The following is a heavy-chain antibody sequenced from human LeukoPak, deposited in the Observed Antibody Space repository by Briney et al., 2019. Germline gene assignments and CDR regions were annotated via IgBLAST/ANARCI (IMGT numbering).Heavy chain of an antibody. D-gene: IGHD2-2*01. J-gene: IGHJ4*02. CDR2: SHHSAGGT. CDR3: ARRPIVAVPAPIDY. Sequence: ASVKVSCKASGYTFADYYIHWVRHAPGQGLEWMGLSHHSAGGTNYEQKFQGRVNMTRDTSITTAYMELSRLRSDDTAVYYCARRPIVAVPAPIDYWGQGNLVTVSS. CDR1: GYTFADYY. V-gene: IGHV1-2*02.